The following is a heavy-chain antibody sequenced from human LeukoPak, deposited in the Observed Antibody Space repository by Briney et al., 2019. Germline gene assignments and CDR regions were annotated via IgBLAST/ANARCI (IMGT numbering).Heavy chain of an antibody. V-gene: IGHV1-69*06. CDR1: GGTFSSYA. CDR2: IIPIFGTA. Sequence: SMKVSCKASGGTFSSYAISWVRQAPGQGLEWMGGIIPIFGTANYAQKFQGRVTITADKSTSTAYMELSSLRSEDTAVYYCASRYCSSTSCYDYYYGMDVWGKGTTVTVSS. D-gene: IGHD2-2*01. CDR3: ASRYCSSTSCYDYYYGMDV. J-gene: IGHJ6*04.